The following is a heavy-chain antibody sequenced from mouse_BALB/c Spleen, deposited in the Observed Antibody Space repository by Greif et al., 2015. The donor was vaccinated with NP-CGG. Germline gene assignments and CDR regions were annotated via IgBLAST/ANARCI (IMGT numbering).Heavy chain of an antibody. CDR3: ASMITTYYFDY. V-gene: IGHV3-8*02. CDR2: ISYSGST. Sequence: EVQRAESGPSLVKPSQTLSLPCSVTGASITRVYWNWIRKFPGNKLAYMGYISYSGSTYYNPSLKSRISITLDTSKNQYYRQFNSVTSEDTATYYCASMITTYYFDYWGQGTTLTVSS. D-gene: IGHD2-4*01. CDR1: GASITRVY. J-gene: IGHJ2*01.